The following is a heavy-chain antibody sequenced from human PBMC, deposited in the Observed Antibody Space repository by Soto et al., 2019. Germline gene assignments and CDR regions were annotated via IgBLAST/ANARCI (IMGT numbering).Heavy chain of an antibody. J-gene: IGHJ6*02. Sequence: AETLSLTCTVSGGSISTYYWSWIRQSPGKGLEWIGYIFYSDNTNYSPSLRSRVTISVDTSKSQFSLKLTSVTAADTAVYYCARGYFDWLQHYYGMDVWGQGTTVTVSS. V-gene: IGHV4-59*01. CDR1: GGSISTYY. CDR2: IFYSDNT. D-gene: IGHD3-9*01. CDR3: ARGYFDWLQHYYGMDV.